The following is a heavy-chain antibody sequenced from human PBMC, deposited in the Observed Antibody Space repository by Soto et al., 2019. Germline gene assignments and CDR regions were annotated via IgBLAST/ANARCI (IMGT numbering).Heavy chain of an antibody. D-gene: IGHD4-17*01. Sequence: GGSLRLSCAASGFTFSSYAMSWVRQAPGKGLEWVSAISGSGGSTYHTDSVKGRFTISRDNSKNTLYLQMNSLRAEDTAVYYCVKYSGDYGDMEPTIWGQGTLVTVSS. J-gene: IGHJ4*02. CDR1: GFTFSSYA. CDR2: ISGSGGST. CDR3: VKYSGDYGDMEPTI. V-gene: IGHV3-23*01.